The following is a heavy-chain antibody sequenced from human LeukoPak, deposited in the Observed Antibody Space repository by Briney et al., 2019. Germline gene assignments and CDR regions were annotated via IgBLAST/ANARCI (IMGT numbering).Heavy chain of an antibody. CDR1: GDSVSSGSSY. D-gene: IGHD3-16*02. CDR2: IYHSGSS. V-gene: IGHV4-61*01. CDR3: ARGSPYDYVWGSYPHFDY. Sequence: PSETPSLTCTVTGDSVSSGSSYWSWIRQPPGKGLEWIGYIYHSGSSNYNPSLKNRVTISLDTSKNQFSLKLSSVTAADTAVYYCARGSPYDYVWGSYPHFDYWGQGTLVTVSS. J-gene: IGHJ4*02.